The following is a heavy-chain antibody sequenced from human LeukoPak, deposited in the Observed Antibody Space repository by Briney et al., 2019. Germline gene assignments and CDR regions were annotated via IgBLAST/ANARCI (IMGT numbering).Heavy chain of an antibody. CDR3: ARDPGVIPSI. J-gene: IGHJ4*02. CDR1: GFTLSSYG. V-gene: IGHV3-33*01. D-gene: IGHD3-10*01. Sequence: GRSLRLSCAASGFTLSSYGIHWVRQAPGKGLEWVAVIWYDGTNRYYVDSVRGRFTISRDNSKNTLYLQMNSLRAEDTAVYYCARDPGVIPSIWGQGTLVTASS. CDR2: IWYDGTNR.